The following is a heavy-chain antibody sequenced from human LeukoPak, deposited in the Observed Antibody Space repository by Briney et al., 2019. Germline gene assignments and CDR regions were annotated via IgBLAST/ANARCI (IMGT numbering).Heavy chain of an antibody. CDR2: ISSSSSYI. J-gene: IGHJ4*02. CDR1: GFTFSSYS. Sequence: GGSLRLSCAASGFTFSSYSMNWVRQAPGKGLEWVSSISSSSSYIYYADSVKGRFTISRDNAKNSLYLQMNSLRAEGTAVYYCARGTRAAAGTLFYWGQGTLVTVSS. D-gene: IGHD6-13*01. CDR3: ARGTRAAAGTLFY. V-gene: IGHV3-21*01.